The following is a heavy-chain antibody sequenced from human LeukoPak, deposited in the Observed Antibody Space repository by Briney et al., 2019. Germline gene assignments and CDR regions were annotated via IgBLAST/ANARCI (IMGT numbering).Heavy chain of an antibody. CDR3: TKGLWAGVSAARD. CDR1: GFTVSSNY. D-gene: IGHD3-10*01. Sequence: GGSLRLSCAASGFTVSSNYMSWVRQAPGKGLEWVSGIYTGGDAYYADSVKDRFTISRDNSKNTLYLQMNSLRAEDTAVYYCTKGLWAGVSAARDWGQGTLVTVSS. V-gene: IGHV3-66*01. CDR2: IYTGGDA. J-gene: IGHJ4*02.